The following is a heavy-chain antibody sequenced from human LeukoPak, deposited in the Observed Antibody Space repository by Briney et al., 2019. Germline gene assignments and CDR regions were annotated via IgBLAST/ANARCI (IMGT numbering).Heavy chain of an antibody. V-gene: IGHV4-59*01. CDR3: ARDKKGTTCYDY. D-gene: IGHD2-2*01. CDR2: IYYSGST. CDR1: GGSISSYY. Sequence: PSETLSLTCTVSGGSISSYYWSWLRQSPGKGLEWIGFIYYSGSTTYNPSLKSRVTISVDTSKNQFSLKLSSVTPADTAVYYCARDKKGTTCYDYWGQGPLVTVSS. J-gene: IGHJ4*02.